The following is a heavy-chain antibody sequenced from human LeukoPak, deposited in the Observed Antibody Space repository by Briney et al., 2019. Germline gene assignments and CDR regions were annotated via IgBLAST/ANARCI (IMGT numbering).Heavy chain of an antibody. Sequence: SETLSLTCTLSGGSISRYYCSWIRQPPGKGLEWIGYIYYSGSTNYHPSLKSRVTISVDTSKNQFSLKLSSVTAADTAVYYCARRNCDFWSGHKNNWFDPWGQGTLVTVSS. CDR1: GGSISRYY. V-gene: IGHV4-59*08. CDR3: ARRNCDFWSGHKNNWFDP. J-gene: IGHJ5*02. CDR2: IYYSGST. D-gene: IGHD3-3*01.